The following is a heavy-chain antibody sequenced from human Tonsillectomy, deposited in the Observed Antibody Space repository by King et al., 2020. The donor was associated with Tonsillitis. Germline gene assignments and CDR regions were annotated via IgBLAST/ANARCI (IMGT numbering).Heavy chain of an antibody. CDR3: ASTYDFWSGY. D-gene: IGHD3-3*01. Sequence: QLVQSGGGLVKPGGSLRLSCAASGFSFSGYGMIWVRQAPGKGLEWVSSISSDSSYRYYGDSVKGRFTISRDNAKKSLYLQMNSLRAEDTAVYYCASTYDFWSGYWGPGNLVTVSS. CDR2: ISSDSSYR. J-gene: IGHJ4*02. CDR1: GFSFSGYG. V-gene: IGHV3-21*01.